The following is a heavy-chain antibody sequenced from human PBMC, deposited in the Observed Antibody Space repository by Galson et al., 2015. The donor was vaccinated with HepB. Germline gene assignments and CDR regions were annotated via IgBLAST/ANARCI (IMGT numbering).Heavy chain of an antibody. Sequence: SLRLSCAASGFTFSGSAMHWVRQASGKGLEWVGRIRSKANSYATAYAASVKGRFTISRDDSKNTAYLQMNSLKTEDTAVYYCTRHPDSYSSSWYGAYNWFDPWGQGTLVTVSS. D-gene: IGHD6-13*01. CDR2: IRSKANSYAT. J-gene: IGHJ5*02. CDR3: TRHPDSYSSSWYGAYNWFDP. CDR1: GFTFSGSA. V-gene: IGHV3-73*01.